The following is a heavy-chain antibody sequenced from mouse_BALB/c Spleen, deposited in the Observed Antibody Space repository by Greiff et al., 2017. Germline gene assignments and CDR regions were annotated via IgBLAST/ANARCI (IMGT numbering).Heavy chain of an antibody. CDR3: ANGGYSFMDY. J-gene: IGHJ4*01. V-gene: IGHV5-17*02. D-gene: IGHD2-14*01. CDR1: GFTFSSFG. CDR2: ISSGSSTI. Sequence: EVMLVESGGGLVQPGGSRKLSCAASGFTFSSFGMHWVRQAPEKGLEWVAYISSGSSTIYYADTVKGRFTISRDNTKNTLFLQMTSLRSEDTAMYYCANGGYSFMDYWGQGTSVTVSS.